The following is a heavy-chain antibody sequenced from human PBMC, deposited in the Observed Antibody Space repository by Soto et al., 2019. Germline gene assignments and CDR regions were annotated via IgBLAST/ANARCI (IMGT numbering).Heavy chain of an antibody. D-gene: IGHD5-18*01. CDR1: GDTFISYA. CDR2: VVPMFGIP. CDR3: ARDSSTVETAMVSQYFYGMDV. Sequence: QVQLVQSGAAVKKPGSSVKVSCKSSGDTFISYAISWVRQAPGQGLEWMGGVVPMFGIPNYAQKFQGRVTIIADESTSTAYLELSSLTTEDTAVYYCARDSSTVETAMVSQYFYGMDVWGQGTTVTVSS. J-gene: IGHJ6*02. V-gene: IGHV1-69*12.